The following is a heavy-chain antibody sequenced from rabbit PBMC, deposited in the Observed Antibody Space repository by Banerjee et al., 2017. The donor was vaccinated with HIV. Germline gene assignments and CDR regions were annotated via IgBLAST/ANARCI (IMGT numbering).Heavy chain of an antibody. Sequence: QSLEESGGDLVKPGASLTLTCTASGFDLSSYYYMCWVRQAPGKGLEWIACIYAGSSGDTYYANWAKGRFTISKTSSTTVTLQMTSLTAADTATYFCATEYGGAGVPGYDLWGPGTLVTVS. J-gene: IGHJ4*01. CDR1: GFDLSSYYY. V-gene: IGHV1S40*01. D-gene: IGHD7-1*01. CDR3: ATEYGGAGVPGYDL. CDR2: IYAGSSGDT.